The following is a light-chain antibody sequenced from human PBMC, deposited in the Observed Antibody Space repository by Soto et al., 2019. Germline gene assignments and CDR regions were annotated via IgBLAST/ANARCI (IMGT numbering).Light chain of an antibody. V-gene: IGLV2-23*02. CDR3: CSYAGSSTYV. J-gene: IGLJ1*01. Sequence: QSVLIQPASVSGSHGQSITISCTGTSSDVGSYNLVSWYQQHPGKAPKLMIYEVSKRPSGVSNRFSGSKSGNAASLTISGLQAEDEADYYCCSYAGSSTYVFGTGTKVTVL. CDR2: EVS. CDR1: SSDVGSYNL.